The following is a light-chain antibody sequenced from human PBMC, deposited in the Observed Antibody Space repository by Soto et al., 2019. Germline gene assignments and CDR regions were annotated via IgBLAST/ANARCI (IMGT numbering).Light chain of an antibody. CDR1: QSVSSSD. CDR3: QQYGSSPRT. CDR2: GAS. V-gene: IGKV3-20*01. J-gene: IGKJ4*01. Sequence: EIVLTQSPGTLSLSPGERATLSCRASQSVSSSDLAWYQQKPGQAPRLLIYGASSRATGIPDRFSGSGSGTDFTLTISRLEPEDFAVYYCQQYGSSPRTFGGGTKVESK.